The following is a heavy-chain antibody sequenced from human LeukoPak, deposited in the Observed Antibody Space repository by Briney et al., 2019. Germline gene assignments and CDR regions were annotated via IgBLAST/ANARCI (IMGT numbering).Heavy chain of an antibody. V-gene: IGHV3-21*01. Sequence: GGSLRLSCVVSGFTFSSYNFNWVRQAPGKGLEWVSSIGISTTYIYYADSVTGRFTISRDNAKNSLYLQMNSLRAEDTAVYYCARGSGYSYSFTGRERTRSRLDYWGQGTLVTVSS. D-gene: IGHD5-18*01. CDR3: ARGSGYSYSFTGRERTRSRLDY. CDR1: GFTFSSYN. J-gene: IGHJ4*02. CDR2: IGISTTYI.